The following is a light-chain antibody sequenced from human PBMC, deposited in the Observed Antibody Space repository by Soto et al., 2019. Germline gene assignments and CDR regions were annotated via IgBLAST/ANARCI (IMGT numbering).Light chain of an antibody. CDR1: QSVLYNSDNKNY. J-gene: IGKJ4*01. CDR3: QQYYTTLS. CDR2: WAS. V-gene: IGKV4-1*01. Sequence: DIVMTQSPDSLAVSLGERATINCKSSQSVLYNSDNKNYLAWYQQKAGQPPKLLIYWASTRDSGVPDRFSGSGSGADFTLTISNLQSEDVAVYYCQQYYTTLSFGGENKVEIK.